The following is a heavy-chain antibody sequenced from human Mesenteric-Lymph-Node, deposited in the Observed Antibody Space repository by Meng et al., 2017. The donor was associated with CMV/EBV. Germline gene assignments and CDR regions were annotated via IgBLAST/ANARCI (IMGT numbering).Heavy chain of an antibody. CDR2: ISSSSTI. J-gene: IGHJ4*02. D-gene: IGHD2-15*01. Sequence: GGSLRLSCAASGFTFSDYYMNWVRQAPGKGLEWVSSISSSSTIYYADSVKGRFTISRDNAKNSLYLQMNSLRAEDTAVYYCAREYFSGGIPIDYWGQGTLVTVSS. CDR3: AREYFSGGIPIDY. CDR1: GFTFSDYY. V-gene: IGHV3-69-1*02.